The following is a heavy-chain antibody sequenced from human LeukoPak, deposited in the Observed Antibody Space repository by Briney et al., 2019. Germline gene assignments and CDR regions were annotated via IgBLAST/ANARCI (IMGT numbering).Heavy chain of an antibody. Sequence: SETLSLTCAVSGEPFSGYYWGWIRQPPGKGLELIGEINRHGNTDYNPSLKSRVCMSIDTSKNQFSLKLISVTAADTAVYYCARLVPERFFQLNPEGYYDYWGQGTLVTVSS. J-gene: IGHJ4*02. CDR1: GEPFSGYY. CDR3: ARLVPERFFQLNPEGYYDY. V-gene: IGHV4-34*01. D-gene: IGHD3-3*01. CDR2: INRHGNT.